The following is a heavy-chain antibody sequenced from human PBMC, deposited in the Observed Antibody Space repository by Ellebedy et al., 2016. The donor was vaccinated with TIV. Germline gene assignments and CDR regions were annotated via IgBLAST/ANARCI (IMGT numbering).Heavy chain of an antibody. CDR3: AGDGPADAAALLDY. Sequence: AASVKVSCKASGYTFTNYGVRWVRQAPGQGLEWVGWISAYNGNTKYGQKFQGRISLTTDTSMGTAYMELRGLRSDDKGVYFCAGDGPADAAALLDYWGQGTRVTVSS. J-gene: IGHJ4*02. D-gene: IGHD2-2*01. V-gene: IGHV1-18*04. CDR1: GYTFTNYG. CDR2: ISAYNGNT.